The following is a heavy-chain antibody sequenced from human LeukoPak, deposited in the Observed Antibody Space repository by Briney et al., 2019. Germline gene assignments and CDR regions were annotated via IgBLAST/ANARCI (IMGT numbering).Heavy chain of an antibody. V-gene: IGHV6-1*01. CDR1: GDSVSSINGA. CDR3: ARYDSSARYFDY. D-gene: IGHD3-22*01. Sequence: SQTLSLTCAISGDSVSSINGAWNWVRQSPSRGLEWLGRTYYRSKWYNDYAVSVKSRITINPDTFKNQFSLQLNSVTPEDTAVYYCARYDSSARYFDYWGQGTLVTVSS. CDR2: TYYRSKWYN. J-gene: IGHJ4*02.